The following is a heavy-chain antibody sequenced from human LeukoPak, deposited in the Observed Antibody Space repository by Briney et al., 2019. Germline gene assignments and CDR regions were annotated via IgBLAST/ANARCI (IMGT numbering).Heavy chain of an antibody. D-gene: IGHD5-18*01. V-gene: IGHV4-38-2*02. Sequence: SETLSLTCTVSGYSISSGYYWGWIRQPPGKGLEWIGSIYHSGSTYYNPSLKSRVTISVDTSKNQFSLKLSSVTAADTAVYYCARAGTSLELWFYRGRREGPDDAFDIWGRGTMVTVSS. CDR1: GYSISSGYY. CDR3: ARAGTSLELWFYRGRREGPDDAFDI. J-gene: IGHJ3*02. CDR2: IYHSGST.